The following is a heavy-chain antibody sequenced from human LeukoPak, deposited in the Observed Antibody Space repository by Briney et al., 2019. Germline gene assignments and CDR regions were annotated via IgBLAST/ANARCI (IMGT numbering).Heavy chain of an antibody. V-gene: IGHV3-21*01. J-gene: IGHJ4*02. D-gene: IGHD6-19*01. CDR1: GLTVSSNY. Sequence: GGSLRLSCAGSGLTVSSNYMTWVRQAPGKGLEWVSSISSSSSYIYYADSVKGRFTISRDNAKNSLYLQMNSLRAEDTAVYYCAREHLGVAAADYWGQGTLVTVSS. CDR3: AREHLGVAAADY. CDR2: ISSSSSYI.